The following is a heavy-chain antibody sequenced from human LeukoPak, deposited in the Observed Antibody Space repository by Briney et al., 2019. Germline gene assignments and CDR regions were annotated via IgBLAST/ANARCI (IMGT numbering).Heavy chain of an antibody. V-gene: IGHV3-7*01. CDR3: ARVRLAAADYYMDV. CDR2: IKQDGSEK. CDR1: GFTFSSYW. J-gene: IGHJ6*03. D-gene: IGHD6-13*01. Sequence: HSGGSLRLSCAASGFTFSSYWMSWVRQAPGKGLEWVANIKQDGSEKYYVDSVKGRFTISRDNAKNSLYLQMNSLRAEDTAVYYCARVRLAAADYYMDVWGKGTTVTVSS.